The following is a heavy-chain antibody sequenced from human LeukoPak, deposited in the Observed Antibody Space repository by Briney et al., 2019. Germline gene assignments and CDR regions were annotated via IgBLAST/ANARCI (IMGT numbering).Heavy chain of an antibody. CDR3: ARQGDRRDLFGEYFQH. D-gene: IGHD2-21*01. V-gene: IGHV3-48*01. CDR1: GFTFSTYS. J-gene: IGHJ1*01. Sequence: GGSLRLSCAASGFTFSTYSLNWVRQAPGKGLEWVSYISSSSSGIYYADSVKGRFTISRDNAQNSVYLQMNSLRAEDTAVYYCARQGDRRDLFGEYFQHWGQGTLVTVSS. CDR2: ISSSSSGI.